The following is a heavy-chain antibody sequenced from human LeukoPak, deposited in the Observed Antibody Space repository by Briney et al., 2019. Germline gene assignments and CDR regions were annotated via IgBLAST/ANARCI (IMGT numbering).Heavy chain of an antibody. CDR3: VKDVSLGFCSGGSCSAHFDH. CDR1: GFIFADYA. J-gene: IGHJ4*02. CDR2: ISWNSGSI. Sequence: GGSLRLSCAASGFIFADYAMHWVRQAPGKGLEWVSGISWNSGSIVYVDSVKGRFTISRDNAKNSLYLQMDSLTPDDMALYYCVKDVSLGFCSGGSCSAHFDHWGQGTLVTVSS. V-gene: IGHV3-9*03. D-gene: IGHD2-15*01.